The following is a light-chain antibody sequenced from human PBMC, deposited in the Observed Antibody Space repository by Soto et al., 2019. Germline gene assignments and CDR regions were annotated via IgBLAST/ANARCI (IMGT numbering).Light chain of an antibody. J-gene: IGKJ4*01. CDR3: QQANSFPPT. CDR1: QGISTW. V-gene: IGKV1-12*01. Sequence: DIQMTQSPSSVSASVGARVTITCRASQGISTWLAWYQQIPGKAPKLLISVAASLQSGVPSRFSGSGSGTEFTLTISSLQPEDFATYYCQQANSFPPTFGGGTKVEIK. CDR2: VAA.